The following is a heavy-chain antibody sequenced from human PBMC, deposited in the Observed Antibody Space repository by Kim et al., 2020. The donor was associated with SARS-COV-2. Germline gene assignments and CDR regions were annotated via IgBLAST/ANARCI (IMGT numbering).Heavy chain of an antibody. CDR3: AKAVLRGVNYYYYGMDV. J-gene: IGHJ6*02. D-gene: IGHD3-10*01. CDR2: ISYDGSNK. Sequence: GGSLRLSCVASGFTFSSYGMFWVRQAPGKGLEWVAIISYDGSNKYYADSVKGRFTISRDNSENTLYLQMNSLRAEDTAVYYCAKAVLRGVNYYYYGMDVWGQGTTVTVSS. V-gene: IGHV3-30*18. CDR1: GFTFSSYG.